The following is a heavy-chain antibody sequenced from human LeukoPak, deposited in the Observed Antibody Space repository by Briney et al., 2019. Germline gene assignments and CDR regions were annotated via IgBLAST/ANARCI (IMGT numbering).Heavy chain of an antibody. J-gene: IGHJ4*02. CDR3: ARLVGARSQADH. CDR1: AYSISNGYY. D-gene: IGHD1-26*01. CDR2: IFHSGST. Sequence: PSETLSLTCAVSAYSISNGYYWGWIRQPPGKGLEWIGSIFHSGSTFYSPSLKSRVTMSVDTSKNQFSLNPSSVTAADTALYYCARLVGARSQADHWGQGTLVTVSS. V-gene: IGHV4-38-2*01.